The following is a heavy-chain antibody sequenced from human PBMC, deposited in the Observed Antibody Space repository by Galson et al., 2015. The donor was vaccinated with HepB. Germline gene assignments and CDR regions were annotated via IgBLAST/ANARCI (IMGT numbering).Heavy chain of an antibody. J-gene: IGHJ6*02. Sequence: SLRLSCAASGFTFNFFAINWVRQAPGKGLEWVAVISHDGSDTYYADSVKGRFTISRDDSKSTLYLQMNSLRVEDTAVYYCAKDPDYYGAGSYSYHGMDVWGQGTTVTVFS. V-gene: IGHV3-30*04. D-gene: IGHD3-10*01. CDR2: ISHDGSDT. CDR3: AKDPDYYGAGSYSYHGMDV. CDR1: GFTFNFFA.